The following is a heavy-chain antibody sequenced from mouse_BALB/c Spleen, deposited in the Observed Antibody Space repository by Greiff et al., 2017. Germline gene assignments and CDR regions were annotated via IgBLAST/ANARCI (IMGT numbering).Heavy chain of an antibody. J-gene: IGHJ2*01. CDR1: GFTFSSFG. Sequence: EVKLVESGGGLVQPGGSRKLSCAASGFTFSSFGMHWVRQAPEKGLEWVAYISSGSSTIYYAATVKGRFTISRDNPKNTLFLQMTSLTSEDTAMYYCARESTYFDYWGQGNTLTVSS. D-gene: IGHD5-1*01. CDR3: ARESTYFDY. V-gene: IGHV5-17*02. CDR2: ISSGSSTI.